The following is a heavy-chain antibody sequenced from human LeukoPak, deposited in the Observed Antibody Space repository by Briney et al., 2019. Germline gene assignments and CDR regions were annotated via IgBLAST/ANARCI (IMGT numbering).Heavy chain of an antibody. CDR3: ARDRAHCSSTSCLNWFHP. CDR1: GGSFSGYY. D-gene: IGHD2-2*01. V-gene: IGHV4-34*01. J-gene: IGHJ5*02. Sequence: PSETLSLTCAVYGGSFSGYYWSWIRQPPGKGLEWIGEINHSGSTNYNPSLKSRVTISVDTSKNQFSLKLSSVTAADTAVYYCARDRAHCSSTSCLNWFHPWAREPWSPSPQ. CDR2: INHSGST.